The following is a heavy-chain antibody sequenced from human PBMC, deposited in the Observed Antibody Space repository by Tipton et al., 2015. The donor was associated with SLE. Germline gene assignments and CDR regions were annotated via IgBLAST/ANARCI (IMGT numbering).Heavy chain of an antibody. V-gene: IGHV3-33*08. CDR2: IRYDGSNK. D-gene: IGHD6-19*01. CDR3: ARDAMGIAVAGLDY. J-gene: IGHJ4*02. Sequence: SLRLSCAASGFTFSSYAMSWVRQAPGKGLEWVAFIRYDGSNKYYADSVQGRFTISRENSQNTLYLQMNSLRAEDTAVYYCARDAMGIAVAGLDYWGQGTLVTVSS. CDR1: GFTFSSYA.